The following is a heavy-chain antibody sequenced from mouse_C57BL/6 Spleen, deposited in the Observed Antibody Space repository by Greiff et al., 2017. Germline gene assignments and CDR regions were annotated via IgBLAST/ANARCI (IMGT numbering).Heavy chain of an antibody. CDR3: ARSGDYDVPFDY. V-gene: IGHV1-39*01. J-gene: IGHJ2*01. CDR1: GYSFTDYN. CDR2: INPNYGTT. D-gene: IGHD2-4*01. Sequence: VHVKQSGPELVKPGASVKISCKASGYSFTDYNMNWVKQSNGKSLEWIGVINPNYGTTSYNQKFKGKATLTVDQSSSTAYMQLNSLTSEDSAVYYCARSGDYDVPFDYWGQGTTLTVSS.